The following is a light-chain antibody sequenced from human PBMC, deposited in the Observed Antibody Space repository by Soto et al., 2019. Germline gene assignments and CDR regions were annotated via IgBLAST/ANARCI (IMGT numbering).Light chain of an antibody. J-gene: IGLJ1*01. Sequence: QSVLTQTASVSGTPGQSITISCTGTSSDVGGYNYVSWYQQHPGKAPKLMIYDVSNRPSGVSNRFSGSKSGNTASLTISGLQAEDEADYYCFSYTRSSTYVFRIRTKVAVL. CDR2: DVS. V-gene: IGLV2-14*01. CDR1: SSDVGGYNY. CDR3: FSYTRSSTYV.